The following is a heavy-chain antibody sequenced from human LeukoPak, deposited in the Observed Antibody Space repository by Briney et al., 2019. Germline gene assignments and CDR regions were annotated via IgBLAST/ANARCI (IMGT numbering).Heavy chain of an antibody. V-gene: IGHV4-39*01. CDR3: ARPSSRIAAAGTNFLAYFQH. CDR2: IYYSGST. CDR1: GGSFSGYY. J-gene: IGHJ1*01. D-gene: IGHD6-13*01. Sequence: SETLSLTCAVYGGSFSGYYWGWIRQPPGKGLEWIGSIYYSGSTYYNPSLKSRVTISVDTSKNQFSLKLSSVTAADTAVYYCARPSSRIAAAGTNFLAYFQHWGQGTLVTVSS.